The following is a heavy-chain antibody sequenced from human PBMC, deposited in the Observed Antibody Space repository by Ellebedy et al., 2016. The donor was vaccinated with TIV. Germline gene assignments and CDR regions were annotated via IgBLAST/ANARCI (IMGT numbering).Heavy chain of an antibody. CDR3: ARAYSSGWSADKYFQH. CDR2: ISSSSSYI. CDR1: GFTFSSYS. Sequence: GESLKISXAASGFTFSSYSMNWVRQAPGKGLEWVSSISSSSSYIYYADSVKGRFTISRDNAKNSLYLQMNSLRAEDTAVYYCARAYSSGWSADKYFQHWGQGTLVTVSS. D-gene: IGHD6-19*01. V-gene: IGHV3-21*01. J-gene: IGHJ1*01.